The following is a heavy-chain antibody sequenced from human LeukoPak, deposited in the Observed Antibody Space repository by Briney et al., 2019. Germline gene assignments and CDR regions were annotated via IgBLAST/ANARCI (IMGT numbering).Heavy chain of an antibody. CDR3: AREKELIYYDSRGLLDY. CDR1: GFTFSDYY. CDR2: ISSSGSTI. Sequence: PGGSLRLSCAASGFTFSDYYMSWIRQAPGKGLEWVSYISSSGSTIYYADSVKGRFTISRDNAKNSLYLQMNSLRAEDTAVYYCAREKELIYYDSRGLLDYWGQGTLVTVSS. J-gene: IGHJ4*02. D-gene: IGHD3-22*01. V-gene: IGHV3-11*01.